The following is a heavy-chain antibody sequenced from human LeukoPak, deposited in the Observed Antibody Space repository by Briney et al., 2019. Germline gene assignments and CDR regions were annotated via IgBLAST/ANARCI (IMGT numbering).Heavy chain of an antibody. CDR2: IYPSGST. V-gene: IGHV4-4*07. J-gene: IGHJ6*03. D-gene: IGHD1-7*01. CDR3: ARGISGTTGTSYYYYHMDV. CDR1: GGSFSSYY. Sequence: SETLSLTCTVSGGSFSSYYWTWIRQPAGKGLEWIGRIYPSGSTNYNPSLKSRVTMSVDTSKNQFSLKPSSVTAADTALYYCARGISGTTGTSYYYYHMDVWGKGTTVTVSS.